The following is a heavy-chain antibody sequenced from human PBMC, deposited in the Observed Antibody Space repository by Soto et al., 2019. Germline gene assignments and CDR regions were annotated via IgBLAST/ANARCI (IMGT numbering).Heavy chain of an antibody. D-gene: IGHD2-15*01. CDR1: GFTFSSYA. V-gene: IGHV3-23*01. CDR2: ISGSGGST. Sequence: GGSLRLSCAASGFTFSSYAMSWVRQAPGKGLEWVSAISGSGGSTYYADSVKGRFTISRDNSKNTLYLQMNSLRAEDTAVYYCAATRSHCSGGSCYPYYYYYGMDVWGQGTTVTVSS. CDR3: AATRSHCSGGSCYPYYYYYGMDV. J-gene: IGHJ6*02.